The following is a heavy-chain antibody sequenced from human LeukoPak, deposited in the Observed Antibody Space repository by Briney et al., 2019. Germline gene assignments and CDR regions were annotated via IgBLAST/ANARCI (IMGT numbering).Heavy chain of an antibody. V-gene: IGHV4-61*08. CDR1: GGSVSSGGSY. CDR3: ARVRIGFDY. D-gene: IGHD2-15*01. J-gene: IGHJ4*02. CDR2: ISDSGST. Sequence: PSETLSLTCAVSGGSVSSGGSYWSWIRQPPGKGLEWIGYISDSGSTNYNLSLKGRVIMSVDTCKNQFSLRLSSVNAAGTAVYYCARVRIGFDYWGQGTLVTVSS.